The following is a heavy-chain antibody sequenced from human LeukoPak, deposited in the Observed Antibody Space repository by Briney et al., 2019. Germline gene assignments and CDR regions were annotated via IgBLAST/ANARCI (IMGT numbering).Heavy chain of an antibody. CDR1: GGSILDSTYY. CDR3: ARQSSGYYYGWFDP. J-gene: IGHJ5*02. V-gene: IGHV4-39*01. Sequence: PSETLSLTCTVSGGSILDSTYYWAWIRQPPGKGLEWIATIFYTGNTHYNPSLKSQVTMSVDTVKNQFSLTLNSVTAADTAVYYCARQSSGYYYGWFDPWGKGTLVTVSS. CDR2: IFYTGNT. D-gene: IGHD3-22*01.